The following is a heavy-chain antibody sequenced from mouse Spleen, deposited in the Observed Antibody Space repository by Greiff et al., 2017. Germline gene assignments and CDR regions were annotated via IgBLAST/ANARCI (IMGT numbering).Heavy chain of an antibody. V-gene: IGHV5-9*04. CDR3: ASLTGDYFDY. CDR2: ISSGGGNT. CDR1: GFTFSSYA. J-gene: IGHJ2*01. Sequence: DVKLVESGGGLVKLGGSLKLSCAASGFTFSSYAMSWVRQTPEKRLEWVATISSGGGNTYYPDSVKGRFTISRDNAKNTLYLQMSSLKSEDTAMYYCASLTGDYFDYWGQGTTLTVSS. D-gene: IGHD4-1*01.